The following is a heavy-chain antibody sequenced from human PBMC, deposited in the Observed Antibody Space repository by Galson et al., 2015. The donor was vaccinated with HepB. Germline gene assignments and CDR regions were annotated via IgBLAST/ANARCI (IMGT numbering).Heavy chain of an antibody. Sequence: SVKVSCKASGYTFTSYDINWVRQATGQGLEWMGWMNPNSGNTGYAQKFQGRVTMTRNTSISTAYMELSSLRSEDTAVYYCARGSPTVTTWVIDNWFDPWGQGTLVTVSS. V-gene: IGHV1-8*01. J-gene: IGHJ5*02. CDR3: ARGSPTVTTWVIDNWFDP. CDR2: MNPNSGNT. CDR1: GYTFTSYD. D-gene: IGHD4-17*01.